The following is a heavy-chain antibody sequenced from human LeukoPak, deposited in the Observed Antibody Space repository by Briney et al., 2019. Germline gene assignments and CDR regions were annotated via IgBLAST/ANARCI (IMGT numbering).Heavy chain of an antibody. V-gene: IGHV1-8*01. CDR3: ARGPAVAVGY. CDR1: VYTFTSYD. CDR2: MNPNSGNT. Sequence: ASVTVSCMASVYTFTSYDINWVRQATGQGREWMGWMNPNSGNTGYAQKFQGRVTMTRNTSISTAYMELSSLRSEDTAVYYCARGPAVAVGYWGQGTLVTVSS. D-gene: IGHD6-19*01. J-gene: IGHJ4*02.